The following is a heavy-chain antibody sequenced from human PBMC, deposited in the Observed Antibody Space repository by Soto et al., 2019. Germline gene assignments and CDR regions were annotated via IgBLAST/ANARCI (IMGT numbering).Heavy chain of an antibody. CDR2: ISSSSSTI. D-gene: IGHD3-10*01. CDR1: GFTFSSYS. Sequence: GGSLRLSCAASGFTFSSYSMNWVRQAPGKGLEWVSYISSSSSTIYYADSVKGRFTISRENAKNSLYLQMNSLRAEDTAVYYCAREPITMVRGVIAFDIWGQGTMVTVSS. CDR3: AREPITMVRGVIAFDI. J-gene: IGHJ3*02. V-gene: IGHV3-48*01.